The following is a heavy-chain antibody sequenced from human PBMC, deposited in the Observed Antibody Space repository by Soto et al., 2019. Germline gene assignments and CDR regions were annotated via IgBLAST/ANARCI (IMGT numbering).Heavy chain of an antibody. Sequence: CTVSGGSVNSGGYYWSWIRQPPGKGLEWIGFIFYNGGTSYNPSLGSRVTISADTSKTLFSLNLNFVTAADTAVYSCGRGGHGPRRFYFGSWGQGSMVSVSS. V-gene: IGHV4-61*03. CDR2: IFYNGGT. J-gene: IGHJ4*02. D-gene: IGHD2-8*01. CDR1: GGSVNSGGYY. CDR3: GRGGHGPRRFYFGS.